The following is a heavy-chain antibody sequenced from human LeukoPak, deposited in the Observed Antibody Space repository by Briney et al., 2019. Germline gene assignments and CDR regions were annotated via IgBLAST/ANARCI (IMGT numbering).Heavy chain of an antibody. J-gene: IGHJ3*02. CDR3: ARDSGITNMFGGGRGSALEEPNDVFDI. CDR1: GYTFSSYA. Sequence: ASVKVSCKASGYTFSSYAMTWVRQTLGQGLEWMGWISVYSGNTNYAQKFQGRVTMTTDTSTSTANMELRSLRSDDTAVYYCARDSGITNMFGGGRGSALEEPNDVFDIWGQGTMVIVSS. D-gene: IGHD3-16*01. CDR2: ISVYSGNT. V-gene: IGHV1-18*01.